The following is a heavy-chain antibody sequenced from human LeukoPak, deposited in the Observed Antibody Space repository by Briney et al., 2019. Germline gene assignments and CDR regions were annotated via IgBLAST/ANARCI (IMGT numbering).Heavy chain of an antibody. CDR3: AREQRTYYFWSGYYRSGGIDP. V-gene: IGHV1-18*01. J-gene: IGHJ5*02. CDR1: GYTFTSYG. Sequence: GASVKVSCKASGYTFTSYGISWVRQAPGQGLEWMGWISAYNGNTNYAQKLQGRATMTTDTSTSTAYMELRSLRSDDTAVYYCAREQRTYYFWSGYYRSGGIDPWGQGTLVTVSS. CDR2: ISAYNGNT. D-gene: IGHD3-3*01.